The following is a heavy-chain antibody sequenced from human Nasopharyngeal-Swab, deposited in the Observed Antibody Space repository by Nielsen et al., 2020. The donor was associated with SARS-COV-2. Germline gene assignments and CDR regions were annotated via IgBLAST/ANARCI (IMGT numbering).Heavy chain of an antibody. Sequence: GGAPRLSCAASGFTFSRYPMKWVRQAPGKGLEWVSSISSSSSYIYYADSVKGRFTISRDNAKNSLYLQMNSLRAEDTAVYYCAREGSYGPVSYMDVWGKGTTVTVSS. J-gene: IGHJ6*03. V-gene: IGHV3-21*01. D-gene: IGHD5-18*01. CDR1: GFTFSRYP. CDR3: AREGSYGPVSYMDV. CDR2: ISSSSSYI.